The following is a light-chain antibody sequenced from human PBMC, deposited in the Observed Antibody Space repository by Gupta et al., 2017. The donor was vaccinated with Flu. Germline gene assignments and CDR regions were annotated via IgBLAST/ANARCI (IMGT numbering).Light chain of an antibody. J-gene: IGKJ2*01. V-gene: IGKV2-28*01. Sequence: DIVMTQSPLSLPVTPGEPASITCRTSQSRLHSNGYNYLDWYLQKPGQSPQLLMYLGSYRASGVPDRFSGSGSGTDFTLKISRVEAEDVGIYYCMQALQNLDTFGQGTKVEIK. CDR1: QSRLHSNGYNY. CDR3: MQALQNLDT. CDR2: LGS.